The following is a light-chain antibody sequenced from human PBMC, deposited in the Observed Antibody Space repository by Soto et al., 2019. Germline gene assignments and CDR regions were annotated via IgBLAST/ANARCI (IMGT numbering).Light chain of an antibody. CDR1: QSPVYSDGNTY. J-gene: IGKJ2*03. CDR2: KIS. CDR3: MQAAHFPLS. V-gene: IGKV2-24*01. Sequence: ETVMTQTPLSLPVTLGQPASISCRSSQSPVYSDGNTYLSWLQQRPGQPPRLLIYKISNRVSVVPDRFSGSGAGTDFTLSISRVEAEDVGVYYCMQAAHFPLSFGQGTRLEIK.